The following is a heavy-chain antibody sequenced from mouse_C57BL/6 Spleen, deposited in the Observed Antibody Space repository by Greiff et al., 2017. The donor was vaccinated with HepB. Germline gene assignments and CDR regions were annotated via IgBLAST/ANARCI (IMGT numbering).Heavy chain of an antibody. D-gene: IGHD2-5*01. CDR3: ARYTRYYSNYYFDY. CDR2: IYPGSGST. V-gene: IGHV1-55*01. CDR1: GYTFTSYW. Sequence: QVQLQQPGAELVKPGASVKMSCKASGYTFTSYWITWVKQRPGQGLEWIGDIYPGSGSTIYNEKFKSKATLTVDTSSSTAYMQLSSLTSEDSAVYYCARYTRYYSNYYFDYWGQGTTLTVSS. J-gene: IGHJ2*01.